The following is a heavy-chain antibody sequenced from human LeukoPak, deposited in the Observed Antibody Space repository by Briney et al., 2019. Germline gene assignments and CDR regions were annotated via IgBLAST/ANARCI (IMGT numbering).Heavy chain of an antibody. Sequence: SVKVSCKASGGTFSSYAISWVRQAPGQGLEWMGRIIPIFGTANYAQRFQGRVTITTDESTSTAYMELSSLRSEDTAVYYCARNYYDSTFNGAFDIWGQGTMVTVSS. CDR1: GGTFSSYA. CDR3: ARNYYDSTFNGAFDI. V-gene: IGHV1-69*05. CDR2: IIPIFGTA. J-gene: IGHJ3*02. D-gene: IGHD3-22*01.